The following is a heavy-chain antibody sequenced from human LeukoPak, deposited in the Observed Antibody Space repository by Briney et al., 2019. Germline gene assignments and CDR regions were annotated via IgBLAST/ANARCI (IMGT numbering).Heavy chain of an antibody. D-gene: IGHD6-19*01. CDR3: AKDQGIAVKKAGGVLDY. CDR2: INHNGNVN. V-gene: IGHV3-7*01. Sequence: PGGSLRLSCAASGFTFSSYWMNWARQAPGKGLEWVASINHNGNVNYYVDSVKGRFTISRDNAKNSLYLQMNSLRAEDTAVYYCAKDQGIAVKKAGGVLDYWGQGTLVTVSS. CDR1: GFTFSSYW. J-gene: IGHJ4*02.